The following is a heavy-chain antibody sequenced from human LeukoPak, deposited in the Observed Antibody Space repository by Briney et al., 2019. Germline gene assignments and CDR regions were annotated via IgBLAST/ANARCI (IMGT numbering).Heavy chain of an antibody. CDR2: IYCDGSKI. D-gene: IGHD5-18*01. V-gene: IGHV5-51*01. Sequence: GESLKISCQGSGYIFTDYWIGWVRQMPGKGLEWMAIIYCDGSKITYSPSFQSQVTISVDKSISTAYLQWRSLKASDTAMYYCAITNTAMPLRWFDPWGQGTLVTVSS. CDR1: GYIFTDYW. J-gene: IGHJ5*02. CDR3: AITNTAMPLRWFDP.